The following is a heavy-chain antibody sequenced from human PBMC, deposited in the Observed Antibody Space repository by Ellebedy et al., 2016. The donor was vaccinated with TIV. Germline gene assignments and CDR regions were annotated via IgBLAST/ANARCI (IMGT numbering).Heavy chain of an antibody. V-gene: IGHV4-30-4*01. CDR1: GASISSGDYH. Sequence: MPSETLSLTCTVSGASISSGDYHWSWIRQSPGKGLEWIGYVSYSGSTNYYPSLKRRVTISVDTSKNHFSLKLSSVTAADTAVYYCATSFHSTGWYWRTFDIWGQGTMVTVSS. J-gene: IGHJ3*02. D-gene: IGHD6-19*01. CDR2: VSYSGST. CDR3: ATSFHSTGWYWRTFDI.